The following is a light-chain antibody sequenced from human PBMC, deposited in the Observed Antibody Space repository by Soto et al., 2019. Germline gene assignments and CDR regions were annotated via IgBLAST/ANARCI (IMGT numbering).Light chain of an antibody. CDR3: SSYTSSSTPI. CDR2: EVS. J-gene: IGLJ2*01. Sequence: ALTQPASVSGSPGQSITISCTGTSSDVGGYNYVSWYQQHPGKAPKLMIYEVSNRPSGVSNRFSGSKSGNTASLTISGLQAEDEADYYCSSYTSSSTPIFGGGTKLTVL. CDR1: SSDVGGYNY. V-gene: IGLV2-14*01.